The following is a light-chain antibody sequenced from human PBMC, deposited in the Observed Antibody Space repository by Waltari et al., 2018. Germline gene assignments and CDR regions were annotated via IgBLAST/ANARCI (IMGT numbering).Light chain of an antibody. CDR3: QQYNNWLYT. CDR1: QSASTN. CDR2: DAS. Sequence: ERVMTQSPATLSVSPGETATLSCRASQSASTNLAWYQQKAGQAPRLLIYDASIRAPGVPARFSGSGAGTEFTLTITGLQSEDFAVYYCQQYNNWLYTFGQGTKLEIK. V-gene: IGKV3-15*01. J-gene: IGKJ2*01.